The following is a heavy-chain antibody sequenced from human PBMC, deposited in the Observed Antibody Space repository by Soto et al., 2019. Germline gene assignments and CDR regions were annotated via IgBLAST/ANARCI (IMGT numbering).Heavy chain of an antibody. J-gene: IGHJ4*02. D-gene: IGHD2-15*01. CDR3: AREAGYCSGGSCSLLYFDY. V-gene: IGHV1-69*12. Sequence: QVQLVQSGAEVKKPGSSVKVSCKASGGTFSSYAISWVRQAPGQGLEWMGGIIPIFGTANYAQKFQGRVTITADESTSTAYMELSSLRSEDTAVYYCAREAGYCSGGSCSLLYFDYCGQGTLVTVSS. CDR1: GGTFSSYA. CDR2: IIPIFGTA.